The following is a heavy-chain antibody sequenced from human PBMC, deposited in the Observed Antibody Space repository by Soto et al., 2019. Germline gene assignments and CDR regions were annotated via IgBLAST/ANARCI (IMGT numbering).Heavy chain of an antibody. J-gene: IGHJ6*02. CDR2: ISGSGGST. CDR1: GFTFSSYA. CDR3: AKVGGEGLWFGELSKYYYYYYGMDV. D-gene: IGHD3-10*01. Sequence: LRLSCAASGFTFSSYAMSWVRQAPGKGLEWVSAISGSGGSTYYADSVKGRFTISRDNSKNTLYLQMNSLRAEDTAVYYCAKVGGEGLWFGELSKYYYYYYGMDVWGQGTTVTVSS. V-gene: IGHV3-23*01.